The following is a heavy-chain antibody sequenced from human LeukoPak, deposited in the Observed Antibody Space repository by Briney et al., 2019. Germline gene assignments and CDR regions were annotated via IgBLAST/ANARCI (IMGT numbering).Heavy chain of an antibody. D-gene: IGHD3-16*02. CDR2: INHSGST. CDR3: ARAYVWGSYRYTRPYFDY. CDR1: GGSFSGYY. J-gene: IGHJ4*02. V-gene: IGHV4-34*01. Sequence: SETLSLTCAVYGGSFSGYYWSWIRQPPGKGLEWIGEINHSGSTNYNPSLKSRVTISVDTSKNQFSLKLSSVTAADTAVYYCARAYVWGSYRYTRPYFDYWGQGTLVTVSS.